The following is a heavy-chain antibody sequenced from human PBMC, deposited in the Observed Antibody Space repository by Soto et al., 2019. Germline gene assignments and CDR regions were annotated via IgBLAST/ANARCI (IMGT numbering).Heavy chain of an antibody. Sequence: QVQLVQSGAEVKKPGASVKVSCKASGYTFTSYGISWVRQAPGQGLEWMGWISAYNGNTNYAQKLQGRVTMTTDTSTSTAYMELRSLRSDDTAVYYCARDHERYCSGGSCYPRYGGQGTLVTVSS. CDR3: ARDHERYCSGGSCYPRY. J-gene: IGHJ4*02. V-gene: IGHV1-18*01. CDR1: GYTFTSYG. D-gene: IGHD2-15*01. CDR2: ISAYNGNT.